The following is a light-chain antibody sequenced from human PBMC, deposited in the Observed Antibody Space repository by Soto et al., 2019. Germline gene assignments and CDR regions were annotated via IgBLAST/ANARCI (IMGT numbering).Light chain of an antibody. V-gene: IGKV3-20*01. CDR1: QRASRQY. J-gene: IGKJ1*01. CDR2: SFS. Sequence: VLRQCPDTLSLCPGDRATLSCRANQRASRQYLSWYQQRPGQPPRLLIYSFSMLSDGVPDRCSGSGSGSDFTLTTNSLEPEEFAVYYGKDFYSPPWTFGQGT. CDR3: KDFYSPPWT.